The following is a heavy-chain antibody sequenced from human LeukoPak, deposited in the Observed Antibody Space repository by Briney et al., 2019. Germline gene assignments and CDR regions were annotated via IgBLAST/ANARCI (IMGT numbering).Heavy chain of an antibody. CDR2: ISSSGSTI. CDR1: GFTFSSYE. J-gene: IGHJ4*02. V-gene: IGHV3-48*03. Sequence: WGSLSLSCAASGFTFSSYEMNWVRQAPGKGLEWVSYISSSGSTIYYADSVKGRFTISRDNAKNSLYLQMNSLRAEDTAVYYCAREKYYFDYWGQGTLVTVSS. CDR3: AREKYYFDY.